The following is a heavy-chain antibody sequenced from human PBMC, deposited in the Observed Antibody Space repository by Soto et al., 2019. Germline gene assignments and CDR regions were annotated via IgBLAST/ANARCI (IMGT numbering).Heavy chain of an antibody. V-gene: IGHV4-61*01. D-gene: IGHD5-12*01. CDR1: GGSVSSGSYY. J-gene: IGHJ4*02. Sequence: QVQLQESGPGLVKPSETLSLTCTVSGGSVSSGSYYWSWIQQPPGKGLEWIGYIYSSGSTSYNPSLKSRVTISVDTSKNQFSLKLSSVTAADTAVYYCARDGDGYNYWGQGTLVTVSS. CDR2: IYSSGST. CDR3: ARDGDGYNY.